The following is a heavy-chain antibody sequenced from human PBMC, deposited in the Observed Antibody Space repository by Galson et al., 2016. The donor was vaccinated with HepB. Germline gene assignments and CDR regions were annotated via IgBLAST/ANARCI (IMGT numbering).Heavy chain of an antibody. CDR3: TTARGEKSGSYYNVRGDAFDI. D-gene: IGHD3-10*01. V-gene: IGHV1-24*01. CDR1: GYTLTELS. Sequence: SVKVSCKVSGYTLTELSMHWVRQAPGKGLEWMGGFDPEDGETIYAQKFQGRVTMTEDPSTDTAYMELSSLRSEDTAVYYCTTARGEKSGSYYNVRGDAFDIWGQGTMVTVSS. J-gene: IGHJ3*02. CDR2: FDPEDGET.